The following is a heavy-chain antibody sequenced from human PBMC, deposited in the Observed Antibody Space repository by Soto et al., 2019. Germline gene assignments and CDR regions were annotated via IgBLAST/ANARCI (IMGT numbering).Heavy chain of an antibody. CDR3: VRTSLVLAAATREDY. D-gene: IGHD2-15*01. V-gene: IGHV3-74*01. CDR2: INSDGSST. Sequence: EVQLVESGGGLVQPGGSLRLSCAASGFTFSSYWMHWVRQAPGKGLVWVLRINSDGSSTSYADSVKGRFTISRDNANNTLYLQMNRMRAEDTAVYYCVRTSLVLAAATREDYWGQGTLVTVSS. J-gene: IGHJ4*02. CDR1: GFTFSSYW.